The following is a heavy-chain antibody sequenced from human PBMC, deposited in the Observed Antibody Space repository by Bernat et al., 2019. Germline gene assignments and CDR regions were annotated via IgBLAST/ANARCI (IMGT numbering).Heavy chain of an antibody. J-gene: IGHJ5*02. V-gene: IGHV3-21*01. D-gene: IGHD1-1*01. CDR1: GFTFSSYS. Sequence: EVQLVESGGGLVKPGGSLRLSCAASGFTFSSYSMNWVRQAPGKGLEWVSSISSSSDYIYYTDSVKGRFTISRDNAKNSLYLQMNSLRAEDTAVYYCARATLRSNWENNWFDPWGQGTLVTVSS. CDR2: ISSSSDYI. CDR3: ARATLRSNWENNWFDP.